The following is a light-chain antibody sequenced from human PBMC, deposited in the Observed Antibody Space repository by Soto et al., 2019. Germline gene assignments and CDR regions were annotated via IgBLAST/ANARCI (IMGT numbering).Light chain of an antibody. CDR1: SSDIGGSIY. CDR2: DVS. Sequence: QSALTQPASVSGSPGQSITFSCTGTSSDIGGSIYVSWYQQHPGEAPKLIIYDVSYRPSGISNHFSGSKSGNTASLTISGLQAEDEAVYYCSSYTSSSTRVFGGGTKLTVL. J-gene: IGLJ2*01. CDR3: SSYTSSSTRV. V-gene: IGLV2-14*03.